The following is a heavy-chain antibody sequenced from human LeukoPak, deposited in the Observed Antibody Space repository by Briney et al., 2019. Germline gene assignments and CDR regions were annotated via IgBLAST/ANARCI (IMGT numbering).Heavy chain of an antibody. J-gene: IGHJ6*03. Sequence: GASVKVSCKASGYTFTSYAMNWVRQAPGQGLEWMGWINTNTGNPTYAQGFTGRFVFSLDTSVSTAYLQISSLKAEDTAVYYCATAYCGGDCQFDYYYYYYMDVWGKGTTVTVSS. CDR2: INTNTGNP. CDR1: GYTFTSYA. D-gene: IGHD2-21*02. V-gene: IGHV7-4-1*02. CDR3: ATAYCGGDCQFDYYYYYYMDV.